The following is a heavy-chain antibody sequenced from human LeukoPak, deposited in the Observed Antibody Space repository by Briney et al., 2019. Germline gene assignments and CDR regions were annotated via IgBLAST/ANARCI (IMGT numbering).Heavy chain of an antibody. Sequence: ERSLRLSCAASGFTFSNYGMHWVRQAPGKGLEWVAVISYDGSNKYYADSVKGRFTISRDNSKNTLYLQMNSLRAEDTAVYYCARPMVRGSEYYYYGMDVWGKGTTVTVSS. J-gene: IGHJ6*04. V-gene: IGHV3-30*03. CDR3: ARPMVRGSEYYYYGMDV. CDR2: ISYDGSNK. CDR1: GFTFSNYG. D-gene: IGHD3-10*01.